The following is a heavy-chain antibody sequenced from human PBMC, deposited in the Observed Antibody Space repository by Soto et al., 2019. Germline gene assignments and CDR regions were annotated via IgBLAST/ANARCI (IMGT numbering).Heavy chain of an antibody. CDR3: SRVDPGETSPFDH. CDR2: INPFDGSR. V-gene: IGHV1-46*03. D-gene: IGHD3-10*01. J-gene: IGHJ4*02. CDR1: AYIFTSYY. Sequence: SVKVSCKASAYIFTSYYIHCLRQAPGQGLEWMGWINPFDGSRMFAQSFQGRVTMTRDTSTSTVYMEVSSLRSEDTAVYYCSRVDPGETSPFDHWGQGTLVT.